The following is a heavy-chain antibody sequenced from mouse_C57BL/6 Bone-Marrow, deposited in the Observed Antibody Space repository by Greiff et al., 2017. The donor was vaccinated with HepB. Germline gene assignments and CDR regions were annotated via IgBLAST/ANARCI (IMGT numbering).Heavy chain of an antibody. CDR1: GYTFTSYW. CDR2: IDPNSGGT. D-gene: IGHD3-2*02. J-gene: IGHJ4*01. V-gene: IGHV1-62-3*01. CDR3: ARHPYSSGYGYAMDY. Sequence: QVQLQQPGAELVKPGASVKLSCKASGYTFTSYWMHWVKQRPGRGLEWIGRIDPNSGGTKYNEKFKGKATLTVDKPSSTVYMELSRLTSEDSAVYFCARHPYSSGYGYAMDYWGQGTSVTVSS.